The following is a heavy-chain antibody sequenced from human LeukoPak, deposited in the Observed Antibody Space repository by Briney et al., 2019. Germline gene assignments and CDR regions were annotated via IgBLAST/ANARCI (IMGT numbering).Heavy chain of an antibody. J-gene: IGHJ1*01. CDR3: AIMHGYYDGSGYWVQ. Sequence: GGSLRLSCAASGFTFGSYGMSRVRQAPGKGLEWVSFITPNADRTSYADSVEGRFTISRDNPRNTLYMQMNSLRDEDTALYYCAIMHGYYDGSGYWVQWGQGTLVTVSS. CDR1: GFTFGSYG. CDR2: ITPNADRT. V-gene: IGHV3-23*01. D-gene: IGHD3-22*01.